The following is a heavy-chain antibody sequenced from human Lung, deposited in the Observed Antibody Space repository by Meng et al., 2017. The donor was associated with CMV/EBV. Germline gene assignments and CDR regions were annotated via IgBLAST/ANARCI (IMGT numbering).Heavy chain of an antibody. J-gene: IGHJ3*02. CDR2: ISFDGSNK. Sequence: GGSXRLXXAASGFPFSSYAMHWVRQAPGKGLEWVAVISFDGSNKYYADSVKGRFTISRDISKNTLYLQMNSLRAEDTAVYYCARDALYSTSAAFDIWGQGTMVTVSS. CDR3: ARDALYSTSAAFDI. D-gene: IGHD6-6*01. V-gene: IGHV3-30*04. CDR1: GFPFSSYA.